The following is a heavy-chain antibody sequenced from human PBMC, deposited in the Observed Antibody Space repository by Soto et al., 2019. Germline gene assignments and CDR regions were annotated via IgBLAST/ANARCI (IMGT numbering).Heavy chain of an antibody. Sequence: SETLSLTCTVSGGSISSYYWSWIWQPPGKGLEWIGYIYYSGSTNYNPSLKSRVTISVDTSKNQFSLKLSSVTAADTAVYYCARVRGITIIGVVILYLDYWGQGTLVTLSS. V-gene: IGHV4-59*01. J-gene: IGHJ4*02. CDR2: IYYSGST. CDR1: GGSISSYY. D-gene: IGHD3-3*01. CDR3: ARVRGITIIGVVILYLDY.